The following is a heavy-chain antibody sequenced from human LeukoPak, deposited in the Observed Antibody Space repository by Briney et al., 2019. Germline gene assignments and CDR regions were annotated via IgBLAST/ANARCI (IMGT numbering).Heavy chain of an antibody. CDR3: ARNDGTDYYYGMDV. Sequence: PGGSLRLSCAASGFTFSSYAMSWVRQAPGKGLEWVSAISGSGGSTYYADSVEGRFTISRDNSKNTLYLQMNSLRAENTAVYYCARNDGTDYYYGMDVWGQGTTVTVSS. CDR2: ISGSGGST. D-gene: IGHD3-22*01. J-gene: IGHJ6*02. V-gene: IGHV3-23*01. CDR1: GFTFSSYA.